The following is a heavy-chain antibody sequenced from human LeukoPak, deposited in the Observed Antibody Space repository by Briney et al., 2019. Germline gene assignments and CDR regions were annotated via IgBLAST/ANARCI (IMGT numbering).Heavy chain of an antibody. CDR1: GFTFSSYA. CDR3: ARETFHAFDI. Sequence: GGSRRLSCAASGFTFSSYAMHWVRQAPGKGLEWVAVISYDGSNKYYADSVKGRFTISRDNSKNTLYLQMNSLRAEDTAVYYCARETFHAFDIWGQGTMVTVSS. J-gene: IGHJ3*02. V-gene: IGHV3-30-3*01. CDR2: ISYDGSNK.